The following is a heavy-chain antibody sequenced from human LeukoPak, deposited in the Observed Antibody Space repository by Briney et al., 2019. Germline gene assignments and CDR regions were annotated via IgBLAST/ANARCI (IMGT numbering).Heavy chain of an antibody. Sequence: SETLTLTCTVSGGSISSYYWSWIRQPPGKGLEWIGYIYYSGSTNYNPSLKSRVTISVDTSKNQFSLKLSSVTAADTAVYYCARVSGSYHDWFDPWGQGTLVTVSS. CDR1: GGSISSYY. D-gene: IGHD1-26*01. CDR2: IYYSGST. CDR3: ARVSGSYHDWFDP. J-gene: IGHJ5*02. V-gene: IGHV4-59*01.